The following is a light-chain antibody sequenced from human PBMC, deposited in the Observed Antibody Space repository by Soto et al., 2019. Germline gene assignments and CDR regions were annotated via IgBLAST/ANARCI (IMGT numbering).Light chain of an antibody. CDR1: SSDVGGYNY. Sequence: QSVLTQPASLSGSPGQSITISCTGTSSDVGGYNYVSWYQQHPGKAPKLMIYDVSNRPSGVSNRFSGSKSGNTASLTISGLQAEDEGDYYCSSYTSSSTLVVFGGGTKLTVL. CDR3: SSYTSSSTLVV. V-gene: IGLV2-14*01. J-gene: IGLJ2*01. CDR2: DVS.